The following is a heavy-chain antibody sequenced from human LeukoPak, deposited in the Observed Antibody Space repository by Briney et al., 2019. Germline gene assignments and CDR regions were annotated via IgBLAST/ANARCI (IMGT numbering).Heavy chain of an antibody. V-gene: IGHV3-7*03. CDR2: IKYDGTEK. CDR3: ARVSCSSSSCYTADWFDP. Sequence: GGSLRLSCTGSGFTFSTSWMTWVRQAPGKGLEWVANIKYDGTEKWYMDSVKGRFTISRDNAKNSLYLQMNSLRAEDTALYHCARVSCSSSSCYTADWFDPWGQGTLVTVSS. J-gene: IGHJ5*02. CDR1: GFTFSTSW. D-gene: IGHD2-2*02.